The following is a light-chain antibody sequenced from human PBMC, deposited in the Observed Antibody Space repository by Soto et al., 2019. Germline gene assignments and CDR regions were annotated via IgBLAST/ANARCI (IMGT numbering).Light chain of an antibody. J-gene: IGKJ5*01. Sequence: DIQLTQSPSFLSASVGDRVTITCRASQGVNNYFAWYQQKPGKAPKLLIYAASTLQSGVPSRFSGSGSGTEFTLTISSRQPEDFATDYCQQLDGYPATFGQGTRLEIK. CDR2: AAS. CDR3: QQLDGYPAT. V-gene: IGKV1-9*01. CDR1: QGVNNY.